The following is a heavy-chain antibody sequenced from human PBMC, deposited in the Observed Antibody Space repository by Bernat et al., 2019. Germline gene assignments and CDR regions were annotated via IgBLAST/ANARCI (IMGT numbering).Heavy chain of an antibody. CDR2: IIPIFGTP. Sequence: QVQLVQSGAEVKKPGSSVKVSCKASGGTFSRYAISWVRQAPGQGLEWMGGIIPIFGTPNYAQKFQGRVTITADESTSTAYMELRSLRSEDTAVYYCGSGSYGDYYCMDVWGKGTTVNVSS. V-gene: IGHV1-69*01. D-gene: IGHD1-26*01. J-gene: IGHJ6*03. CDR3: GSGSYGDYYCMDV. CDR1: GGTFSRYA.